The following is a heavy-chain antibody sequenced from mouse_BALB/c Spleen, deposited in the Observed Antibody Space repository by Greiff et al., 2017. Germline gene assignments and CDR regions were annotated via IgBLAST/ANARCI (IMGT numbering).Heavy chain of an antibody. V-gene: IGHV1-4*01. J-gene: IGHJ2*01. CDR2: INPSSGYT. CDR1: GYTFTSYT. CDR3: ARRGDGSSFDY. Sequence: VMLVESGAELARPGASVKMSCKASGYTFTSYTMHWVKQRPGQGLEWIGYINPSSGYTNYNQKFKDKATLTADKSSSTAYMQLSSLTSEDSAVYYCARRGDGSSFDYWGQGTTLTVSS. D-gene: IGHD1-1*01.